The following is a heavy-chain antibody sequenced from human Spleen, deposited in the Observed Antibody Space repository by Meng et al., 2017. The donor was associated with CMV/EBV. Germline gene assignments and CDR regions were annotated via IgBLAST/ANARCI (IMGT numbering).Heavy chain of an antibody. V-gene: IGHV1-69*12. J-gene: IGHJ4*02. Sequence: HVQGAHVGVEVEHPGSEVKMSWKAAKGTFTSSAFSWAKQAPGQGLEWMGGIIPIFGTATYAQKFQGSVTISADESTITADVEPSCLRSEDTAVYYCALWGTHYDSGIDHKTRADYWGQGTLVTVSS. CDR1: KGTFTSSA. CDR3: ALWGTHYDSGIDHKTRADY. CDR2: IIPIFGTA. D-gene: IGHD3-22*01.